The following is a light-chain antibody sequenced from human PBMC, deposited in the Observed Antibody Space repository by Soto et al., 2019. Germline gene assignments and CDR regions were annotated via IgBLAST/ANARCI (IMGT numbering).Light chain of an antibody. CDR1: NSNIGAGYD. CDR2: GDT. Sequence: QSVLTQPPSVSRAPGQRVTISCTGSNSNIGAGYDVNWYQHLPGTAPKLLIYGDTIRPSGVPDRFSGSKSATSASLAIAGLQVEDEGDYYCQSYDSSLSGPVLFGGGTKVTVL. CDR3: QSYDSSLSGPVL. V-gene: IGLV1-40*01. J-gene: IGLJ2*01.